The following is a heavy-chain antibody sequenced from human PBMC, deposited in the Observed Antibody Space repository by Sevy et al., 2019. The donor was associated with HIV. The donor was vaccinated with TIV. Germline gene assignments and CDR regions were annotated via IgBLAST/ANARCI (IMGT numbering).Heavy chain of an antibody. CDR3: AREGCSRPHDY. J-gene: IGHJ4*02. CDR1: GIAFYEYS. CDR2: LSFGCGKI. Sequence: GGSLRLSCAASGIAFYEYSMSWIRQAPGKGLEWVETLSFGCGKINYADSVKGRFTISRDNSKNSFYLQMDNLRVEDTALYYCAREGCSRPHDYWGQGTRVTVSS. D-gene: IGHD2-8*01. V-gene: IGHV3-23*01.